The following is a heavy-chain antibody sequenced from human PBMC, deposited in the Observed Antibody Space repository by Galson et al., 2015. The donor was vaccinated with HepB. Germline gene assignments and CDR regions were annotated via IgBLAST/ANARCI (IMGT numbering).Heavy chain of an antibody. CDR3: TRLTMVRGGTYGMDV. CDR1: GFTFSGSA. V-gene: IGHV3-73*01. Sequence: SLRLSCAASGFTFSGSAMHWVRQASGKGLEWVGRIRSKANSYATAYAASVKGRFTISRDDSKNTAYLQMNSLKTEDTAVYYCTRLTMVRGGTYGMDVWGQGTTVTVSS. CDR2: IRSKANSYAT. J-gene: IGHJ6*02. D-gene: IGHD3-10*01.